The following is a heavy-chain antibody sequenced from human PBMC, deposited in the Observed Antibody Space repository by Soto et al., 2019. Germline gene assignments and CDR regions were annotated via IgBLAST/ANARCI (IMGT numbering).Heavy chain of an antibody. J-gene: IGHJ4*02. CDR1: GFTFSSYA. CDR2: ISYDGSNK. CDR3: ARGSDIVATTTFGY. Sequence: QVQLVESGGGVVQPGRSLRLSCAASGFTFSSYAMHWVRQAPGKGLEWVAVISYDGSNKYYADSVKGRFPISRDNSKNTLYLQMNSLRAEDTAVYYCARGSDIVATTTFGYWGQGTLVTVSS. V-gene: IGHV3-30-3*01. D-gene: IGHD5-12*01.